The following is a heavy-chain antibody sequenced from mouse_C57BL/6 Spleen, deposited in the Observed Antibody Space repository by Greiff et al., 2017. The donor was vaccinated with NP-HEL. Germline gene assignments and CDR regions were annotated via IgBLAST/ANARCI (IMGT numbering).Heavy chain of an antibody. CDR1: GFTFSDYG. CDR2: ISSGSSTI. V-gene: IGHV5-17*01. CDR3: ARKDYYGSSYVDY. Sequence: EVHLVESGGGLVKPGGSLKLSCAASGFTFSDYGMHWVRQAPEKGLEWVAYISSGSSTIYYADTVKGRFTISRDNAKNTLFLQMTSLRSEDTAMYYCARKDYYGSSYVDYWGQGTTLTVSS. D-gene: IGHD1-1*01. J-gene: IGHJ2*01.